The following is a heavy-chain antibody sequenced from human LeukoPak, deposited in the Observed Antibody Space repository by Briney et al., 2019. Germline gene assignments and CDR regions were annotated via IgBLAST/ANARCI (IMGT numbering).Heavy chain of an antibody. CDR3: SRGVIKNYYYYYGMDV. J-gene: IGHJ6*02. D-gene: IGHD3-10*01. CDR2: TRNKANSYTT. CDR1: GFTFSDHY. Sequence: GGSLRLSCAASGFTFSDHYMDWVRQAPGKGLEWGGRTRNKANSYTTEYAASVKGRFTISRDDSKNSLYLQMNSLKTEDTAVYYCSRGVIKNYYYYYGMDVWGQGTTVTVSS. V-gene: IGHV3-72*01.